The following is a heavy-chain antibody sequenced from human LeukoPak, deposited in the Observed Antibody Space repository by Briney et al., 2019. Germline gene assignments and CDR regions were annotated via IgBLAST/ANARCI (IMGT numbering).Heavy chain of an antibody. V-gene: IGHV7-4-1*02. Sequence: EASVKVSCKTSGYTFTSYAMNWVRQAPGQGLEWMGWINTNTGNPTYAQGFTGRFVFSLDTSVSTAYLQISSLKAEDTAVYYCARESPYYYDSSDYYETDYWGQGTLVTVSS. D-gene: IGHD3-22*01. CDR1: GYTFTSYA. CDR2: INTNTGNP. CDR3: ARESPYYYDSSDYYETDY. J-gene: IGHJ4*02.